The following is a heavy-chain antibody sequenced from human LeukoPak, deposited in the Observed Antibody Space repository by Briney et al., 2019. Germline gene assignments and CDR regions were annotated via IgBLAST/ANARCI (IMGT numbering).Heavy chain of an antibody. CDR3: ARDPGSFLSTSGWLNWFDH. Sequence: ASVKVSCKASGYTFNNFGINWVRQAPGQGLEWMGWISAFNGHTNYAHNLQGRVTMTTDTSTSTAYMELRSLRSDDMAVYYCARDPGSFLSTSGWLNWFDHWGQGTLVTVSS. D-gene: IGHD6-19*01. J-gene: IGHJ5*02. CDR2: ISAFNGHT. CDR1: GYTFNNFG. V-gene: IGHV1-18*03.